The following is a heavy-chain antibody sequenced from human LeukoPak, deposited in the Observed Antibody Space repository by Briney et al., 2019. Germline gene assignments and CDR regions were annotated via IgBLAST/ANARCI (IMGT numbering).Heavy chain of an antibody. V-gene: IGHV1-18*01. CDR2: ISAHNGNT. CDR3: ARDGYFDL. CDR1: GYTFTTHG. J-gene: IGHJ2*01. Sequence: ASVTVSFKASGYTFTTHGIAWVRQAPGQGGEWMGWISAHNGNTNYAQSLQGGVTMTTDTSTNTAYMELRSLRSDDTAVYYCARDGYFDLWGRGTLVTVSS.